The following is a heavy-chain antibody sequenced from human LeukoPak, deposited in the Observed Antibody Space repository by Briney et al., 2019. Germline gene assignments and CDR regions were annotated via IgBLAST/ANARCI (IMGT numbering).Heavy chain of an antibody. CDR2: INHSGST. J-gene: IGHJ5*02. Sequence: SETLSLTCAVYGGSFSGYYWSWIRQPPGKGPEWIGEINHSGSTNYNPSLKSRVTISVDTSKNQFSLKLSSVTAADTAVYYCARDGIAAADPSFDPWGQGTLVTVSS. CDR1: GGSFSGYY. D-gene: IGHD6-13*01. V-gene: IGHV4-34*01. CDR3: ARDGIAAADPSFDP.